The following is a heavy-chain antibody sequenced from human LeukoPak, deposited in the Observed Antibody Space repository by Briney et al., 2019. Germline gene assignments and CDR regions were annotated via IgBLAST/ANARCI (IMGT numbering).Heavy chain of an antibody. D-gene: IGHD1-26*01. CDR1: GFTFSSYA. J-gene: IGHJ4*02. CDR2: ISYDGSNK. Sequence: GGSLRLSCAASGFTFSSYAMHWVRQAPGKGLEWVAVISYDGSNKYYADSVKGRFTISRDNSKNTLYLQMNSLRAEDTAVYYCARTSEWELQSYFDYWGQGTLATVSS. CDR3: ARTSEWELQSYFDY. V-gene: IGHV3-30*04.